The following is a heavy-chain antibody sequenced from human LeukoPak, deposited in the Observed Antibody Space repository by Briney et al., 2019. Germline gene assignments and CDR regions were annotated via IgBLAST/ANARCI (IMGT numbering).Heavy chain of an antibody. D-gene: IGHD6-19*01. CDR1: GGSISGGDSY. CDR2: ISGSGGST. CDR3: ANGQWLADYYFDY. J-gene: IGHJ4*02. V-gene: IGHV3-23*01. Sequence: PSETLSLTCTVSGGSISGGDSYWSWVRQAPGKGLEWVSAISGSGGSTYYADSVKGRFTISRDNSKNTLYLQMNSLRAEDTAVYYCANGQWLADYYFDYWGQGTLVTVSS.